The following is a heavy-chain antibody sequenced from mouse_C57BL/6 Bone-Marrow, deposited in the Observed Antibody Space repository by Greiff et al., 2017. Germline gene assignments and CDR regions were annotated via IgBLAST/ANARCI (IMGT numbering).Heavy chain of an antibody. CDR2: IDPSDSYT. CDR3: ARRGGATVVAHFDV. CDR1: GYTFTSYW. J-gene: IGHJ1*03. Sequence: QVQLQQPGAELVMPGASVKLSCKASGYTFTSYWMHWVKQRPGQGLEWIGEIDPSDSYTNYNQKFKGKSTLTVDKSSSTAYMQLSSLRSEDSAVYYCARRGGATVVAHFDVWGTGTTVTVSS. D-gene: IGHD1-1*01. V-gene: IGHV1-69*01.